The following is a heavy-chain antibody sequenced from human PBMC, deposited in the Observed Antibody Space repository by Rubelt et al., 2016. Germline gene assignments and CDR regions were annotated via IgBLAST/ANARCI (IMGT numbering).Heavy chain of an antibody. V-gene: IGHV4-39*01. Sequence: QLQLQESGPGLVKPSETLSLTCTVSGGSISSSSYYWGWIRQPPGKGLEWIGSIYYSGSTYYNPSLKSRVTISVDTSKNQFSLKLSSVTDADTAVYYCARHERSAVAGTNWFDPWGQGTLVTVSS. D-gene: IGHD6-19*01. CDR1: GGSISSSSYY. J-gene: IGHJ5*02. CDR3: ARHERSAVAGTNWFDP. CDR2: IYYSGST.